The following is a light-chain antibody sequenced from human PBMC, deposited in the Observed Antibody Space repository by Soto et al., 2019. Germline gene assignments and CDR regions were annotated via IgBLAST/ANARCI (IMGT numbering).Light chain of an antibody. CDR1: QSISSW. Sequence: DIQITQSPSTLSASVGDRVIITCRAIQSISSWLAWYQQKPGKAPKLLIYDASNLETGVPSRFSGSGSGTDFTFTISRLQPEDIATYYCQQYDNLPITFGQGTRLEIK. CDR3: QQYDNLPIT. CDR2: DAS. J-gene: IGKJ5*01. V-gene: IGKV1-33*01.